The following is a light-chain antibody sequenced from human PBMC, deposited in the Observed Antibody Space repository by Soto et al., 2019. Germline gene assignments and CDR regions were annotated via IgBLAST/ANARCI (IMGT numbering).Light chain of an antibody. CDR1: QTILYSSNNNNY. V-gene: IGKV4-1*01. Sequence: DIVMTQSPDSLAVSLGERATINCKSSQTILYSSNNNNYLAWFQQKPGQPPKLLIYWASTRKSGVPDRFSGSGSGTDFTISIRSLQAEDVAVYYCQQYYSPPQTFGQGTKVEIK. J-gene: IGKJ1*01. CDR2: WAS. CDR3: QQYYSPPQT.